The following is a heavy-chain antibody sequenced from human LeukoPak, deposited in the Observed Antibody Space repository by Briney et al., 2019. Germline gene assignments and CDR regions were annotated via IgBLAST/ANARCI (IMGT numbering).Heavy chain of an antibody. J-gene: IGHJ6*03. CDR3: ARDPMGYYYYYMDV. V-gene: IGHV1-18*01. D-gene: IGHD5-24*01. CDR1: GYTFTSYG. CDR2: ISAYNGNT. Sequence: WASVKVSCKASGYTFTSYGISWVRQAPGQGLEWMGWISAYNGNTNYAQKLQGRVTITTDKSTSTAYMELRSLRSDDTAVYYCARDPMGYYYYYMDVWGKGTTVTVSS.